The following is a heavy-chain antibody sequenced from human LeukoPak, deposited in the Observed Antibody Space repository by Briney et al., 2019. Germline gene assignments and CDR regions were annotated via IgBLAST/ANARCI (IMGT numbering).Heavy chain of an antibody. Sequence: PGGSLRLSCAASGFALNNYAIHWVRQAPGKGLEWVAFIRYDGSNKYYADSVKGRFTISRDNSKNTLYLQMNSLRAEDTAVYYCAKTAGVVVVAASELDYWGQGTLVTVSS. CDR2: IRYDGSNK. J-gene: IGHJ4*02. D-gene: IGHD2-15*01. V-gene: IGHV3-30*02. CDR1: GFALNNYA. CDR3: AKTAGVVVVAASELDY.